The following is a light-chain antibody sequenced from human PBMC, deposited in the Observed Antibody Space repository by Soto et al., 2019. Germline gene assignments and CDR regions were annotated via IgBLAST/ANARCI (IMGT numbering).Light chain of an antibody. J-gene: IGKJ1*01. CDR1: QSVSSSY. CDR3: QQYGSSPTWT. Sequence: EIVLTQSPGTLSLSPGERATLSCSASQSVSSSYLAWYQQKPGQAPRLLIYGASSRATGIPDRFSGSGSGTDFTLTISRLEPEDFAVYYCQQYGSSPTWTFGQGTK. CDR2: GAS. V-gene: IGKV3-20*01.